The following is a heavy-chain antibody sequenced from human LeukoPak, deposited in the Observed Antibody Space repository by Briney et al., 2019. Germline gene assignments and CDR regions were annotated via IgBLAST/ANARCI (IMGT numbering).Heavy chain of an antibody. V-gene: IGHV1-69*13. CDR1: GGTFSSYA. CDR2: IIPIFGTA. J-gene: IGHJ5*02. CDR3: ARGCSGGSCYNGDNWFDP. D-gene: IGHD2-15*01. Sequence: SVKVSCKASGGTFSSYAISWVRQAPGQGLEWMGGIIPIFGTANYAQKFQGRVTITADESTSTAYMELSSLRSKATAVYYCARGCSGGSCYNGDNWFDPWGQGTLVTVSS.